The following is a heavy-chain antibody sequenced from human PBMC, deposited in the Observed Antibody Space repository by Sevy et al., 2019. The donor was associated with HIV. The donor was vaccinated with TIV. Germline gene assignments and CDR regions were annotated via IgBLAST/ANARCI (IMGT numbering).Heavy chain of an antibody. V-gene: IGHV3-21*05. CDR3: VRRGVDAYNVYFDL. D-gene: IGHD3-10*01. J-gene: IGHJ4*02. CDR2: ISTGTDHI. CDR1: GYTFPAFS. Sequence: GGSLRLSCTASGYTFPAFSFNWVRQAPGKGLEWLSYISTGTDHIYYADSAKGRFTISRDDAKNSVYLEMKSLRDQDTALYYCVRRGVDAYNVYFDLWGQGTLVTDSS.